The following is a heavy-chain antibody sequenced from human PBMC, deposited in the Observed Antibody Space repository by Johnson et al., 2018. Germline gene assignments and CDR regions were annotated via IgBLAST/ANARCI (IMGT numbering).Heavy chain of an antibody. Sequence: QVQLVESGGGLVKPGGSLRLSCAASGFTFSSYGMHWVRQAPGKGLEWVAVISYDGSNKYYADSVKGRFTISRDNSKNTLYLQMNSLRAEDTAVYYCAKDKDSQGIVSRMYFQHWGQGTLVTVSS. V-gene: IGHV3-30*18. J-gene: IGHJ1*01. D-gene: IGHD3-16*02. CDR2: ISYDGSNK. CDR1: GFTFSSYG. CDR3: AKDKDSQGIVSRMYFQH.